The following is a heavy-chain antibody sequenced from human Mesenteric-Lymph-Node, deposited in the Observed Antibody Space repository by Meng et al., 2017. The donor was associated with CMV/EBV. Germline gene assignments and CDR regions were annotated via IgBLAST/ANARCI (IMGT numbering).Heavy chain of an antibody. Sequence: SGYTFTSYARHWVRQAPGQRLEWMGWINAGNGNTKYSQKFQGRVTITRDTSASTAYMELSSLRSEDTAVYYCARVGLDSSGWFLFDYWGQGTLVTVSS. D-gene: IGHD6-19*01. CDR2: INAGNGNT. CDR1: GYTFTSYA. CDR3: ARVGLDSSGWFLFDY. V-gene: IGHV1-3*01. J-gene: IGHJ4*02.